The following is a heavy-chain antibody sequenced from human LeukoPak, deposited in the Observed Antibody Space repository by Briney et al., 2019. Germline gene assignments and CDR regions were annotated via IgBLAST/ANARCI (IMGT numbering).Heavy chain of an antibody. Sequence: SETLSLTCTVSGGSINSYYWSWIRQPPGKGLEWIGYIYYSGSTNYNPSLKSRVTISVDTSKNQFSLKLSSVTAADTAVYYCARSLWFGELSAFDYWGQGTLVTVSS. CDR1: GGSINSYY. CDR3: ARSLWFGELSAFDY. D-gene: IGHD3-10*01. CDR2: IYYSGST. V-gene: IGHV4-59*01. J-gene: IGHJ4*02.